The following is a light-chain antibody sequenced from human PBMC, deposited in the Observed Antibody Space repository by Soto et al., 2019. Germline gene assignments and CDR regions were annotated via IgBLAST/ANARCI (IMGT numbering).Light chain of an antibody. CDR2: SAS. J-gene: IGKJ1*01. V-gene: IGKV1-9*01. Sequence: DVQLTQSPSFLSASVGDRVTITCRASHDINTHLAWYQQEPGKAPKLLIYSASSLQSGVPSRFRGGRSGTEFTLTISSLQPEDFGTYYCQRLDSYPRTFGPGTKGEIK. CDR3: QRLDSYPRT. CDR1: HDINTH.